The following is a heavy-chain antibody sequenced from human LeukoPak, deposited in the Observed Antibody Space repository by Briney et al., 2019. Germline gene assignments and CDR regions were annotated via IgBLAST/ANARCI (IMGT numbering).Heavy chain of an antibody. CDR2: ISSNGGST. D-gene: IGHD1-26*01. Sequence: GGSLRLSCAASGFTFSSYSMNWVRQAPGKGLEYVSAISSNGGSTYYANSVKGRFTISRDNSKNTLYLQMGSLRAEDMAVYYCASGDVGAPFDYWGQGTLVTASS. CDR3: ASGDVGAPFDY. J-gene: IGHJ4*02. CDR1: GFTFSSYS. V-gene: IGHV3-64*01.